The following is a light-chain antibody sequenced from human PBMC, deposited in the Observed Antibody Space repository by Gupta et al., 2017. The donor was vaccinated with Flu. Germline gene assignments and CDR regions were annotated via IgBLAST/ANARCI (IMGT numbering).Light chain of an antibody. CDR1: ESVISH. CDR2: DAS. J-gene: IGKJ3*01. V-gene: IGKV3-11*01. CDR3: QKRISGHLLFS. Sequence: IVLTQSPATLSLSPGDRATLSCRASESVISHLAWYQQKPGQAPRLLLYDASNRAEGVTGRFSGSGVGTDFTLTISRREPEDFAIYYCQKRISGHLLFSFGHGTRVEMK.